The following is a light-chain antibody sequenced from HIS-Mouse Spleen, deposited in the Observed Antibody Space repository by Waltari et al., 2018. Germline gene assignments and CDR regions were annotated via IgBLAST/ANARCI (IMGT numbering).Light chain of an antibody. J-gene: IGKJ5*01. CDR2: KVS. V-gene: IGKV2-30*02. CDR3: MQGTHWPPGSIT. Sequence: DVVMTQSPLSLPVTLGQPASISCRSSQSLVHSDGNTYLNWFQQRPGQSPRRLIYKVSNRDSGVPDRFSGSGSGTEFTLKISRVEAEDVGVYYCMQGTHWPPGSITFGQGTRLEIK. CDR1: QSLVHSDGNTY.